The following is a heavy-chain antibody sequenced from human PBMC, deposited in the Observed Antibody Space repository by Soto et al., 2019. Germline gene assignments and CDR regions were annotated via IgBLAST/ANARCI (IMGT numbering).Heavy chain of an antibody. CDR2: IWYDGSNK. V-gene: IGHV3-33*01. CDR1: GFTFSSYG. Sequence: GGSLRLSCAASGFTFSSYGMHWVRQAPGKGLEWVAVIWYDGSNKYYADSVKGRFTISRDNSKNTLYLQMNSLRAEDTAVYYCARDLFAGVEDYRHRDWFDPWGQGTLDTVSS. J-gene: IGHJ5*02. D-gene: IGHD3-16*01. CDR3: ARDLFAGVEDYRHRDWFDP.